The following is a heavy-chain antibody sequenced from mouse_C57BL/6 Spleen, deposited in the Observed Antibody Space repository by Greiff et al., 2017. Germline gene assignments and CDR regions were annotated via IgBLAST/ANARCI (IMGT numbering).Heavy chain of an antibody. Sequence: QVQLQQPGAELVMPGASVKLSCKASGYTFTSYWMHWVKQRPGQGLEWIGEIVPSDSYTNYNQKFKGKSTLTVDKSSSTAYMQLSSLTSEDSAVYYCARGGGLLPSYWGQGTLVTVSA. CDR1: GYTFTSYW. CDR2: IVPSDSYT. V-gene: IGHV1-69*01. D-gene: IGHD2-13*01. J-gene: IGHJ3*01. CDR3: ARGGGLLPSY.